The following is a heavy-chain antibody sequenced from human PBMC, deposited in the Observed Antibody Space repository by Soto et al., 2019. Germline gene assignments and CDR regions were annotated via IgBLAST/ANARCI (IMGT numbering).Heavy chain of an antibody. D-gene: IGHD2-2*01. CDR3: ARVVGGYCSSTSCYGWAFDI. Sequence: SETLSLTCTVSGGSISSGGYYWSWIRQHPGKGLEWIGYIYYSGSTYYNPSLKSRVTISVDTSKNQFSLKLSSVTAPDTAVYYCARVVGGYCSSTSCYGWAFDIWGQGTMVTVSS. CDR1: GGSISSGGYY. J-gene: IGHJ3*02. V-gene: IGHV4-31*03. CDR2: IYYSGST.